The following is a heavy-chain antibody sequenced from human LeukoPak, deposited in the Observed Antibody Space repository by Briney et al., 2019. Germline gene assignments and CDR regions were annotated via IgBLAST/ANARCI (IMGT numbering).Heavy chain of an antibody. J-gene: IGHJ5*02. Sequence: SETLSLTCTVSGGSISSSSYYWGWIRQPPGRGLEWIGSIYYSGSTYYNPSLKSRVTISVDTSKNQFSLKLSSVTAADTDVYYCARYHYPLGWYSSGLNWFDPWGQGTLVTVSS. CDR2: IYYSGST. V-gene: IGHV4-39*01. CDR1: GGSISSSSYY. D-gene: IGHD6-19*01. CDR3: ARYHYPLGWYSSGLNWFDP.